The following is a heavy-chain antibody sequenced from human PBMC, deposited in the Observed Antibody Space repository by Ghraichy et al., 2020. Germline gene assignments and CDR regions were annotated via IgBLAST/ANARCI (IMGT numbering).Heavy chain of an antibody. J-gene: IGHJ3*02. CDR3: ARHSSTFGGVIVTRFSAFDI. CDR2: IYTSGST. Sequence: SQTLSLTCTVSGGSISSYYWSWIRQPPGKGLEWIGYIYTSGSTNYNPSLKSRVTISVDTSKNQFSLKLSSVTAADTAVYYCARHSSTFGGVIVTRFSAFDILGQGTMVTVSS. CDR1: GGSISSYY. V-gene: IGHV4-4*09. D-gene: IGHD3-16*02.